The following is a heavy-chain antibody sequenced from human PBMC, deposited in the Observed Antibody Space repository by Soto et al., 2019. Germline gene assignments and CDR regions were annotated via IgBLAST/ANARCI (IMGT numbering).Heavy chain of an antibody. CDR2: IYYSGSA. D-gene: IGHD1-1*01. V-gene: IGHV4-59*08. CDR1: GGSISSYY. Sequence: SETLSLTCTVSGGSISSYYWSWIRQPPGKGLEWIGYIYYSGSANYNPSLKSRVTISVDTSKNQFSLKLSSVTAADTAVYYCAGEGTWSGYYYYGMDVWGQGTTVTVSS. CDR3: AGEGTWSGYYYYGMDV. J-gene: IGHJ6*02.